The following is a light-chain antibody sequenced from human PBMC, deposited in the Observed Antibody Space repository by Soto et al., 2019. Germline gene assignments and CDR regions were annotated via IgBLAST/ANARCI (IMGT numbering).Light chain of an antibody. CDR1: QSVSSSY. CDR2: GAS. J-gene: IGKJ1*01. CDR3: QQYGRSTWT. Sequence: EIVLTQSPGTLSLSPGERATLSCRASQSVSSSYLAWYQQKPGQAPRLLIYGASSRATGIPDRFSGSGSGTDFTLSISRLEPEDLGVYYCQQYGRSTWTFGQGAKVEIK. V-gene: IGKV3-20*01.